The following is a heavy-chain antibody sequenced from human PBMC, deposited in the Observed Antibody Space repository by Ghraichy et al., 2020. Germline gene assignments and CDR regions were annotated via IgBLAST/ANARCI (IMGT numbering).Heavy chain of an antibody. Sequence: SVKVSCKAFGGTFSSYAISWVRQAPGQGLEWMGGIIPIFGTANYAQKFQGRVTITADESTSTAYMELSSLRSEDTAVYYCARTRITIFGVAIYYYYGMDVWGQGTTVTVSS. CDR2: IIPIFGTA. J-gene: IGHJ6*02. CDR1: GGTFSSYA. V-gene: IGHV1-69*13. D-gene: IGHD3-3*01. CDR3: ARTRITIFGVAIYYYYGMDV.